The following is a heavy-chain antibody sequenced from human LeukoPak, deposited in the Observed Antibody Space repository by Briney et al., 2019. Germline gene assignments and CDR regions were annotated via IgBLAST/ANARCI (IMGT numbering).Heavy chain of an antibody. D-gene: IGHD6-19*01. J-gene: IGHJ6*02. CDR3: ARLTPYSSGKYGMDV. CDR1: GGSISSYY. CDR2: IYYSGST. V-gene: IGHV4-59*08. Sequence: SETLSLTCTVSGGSISSYYWSWIRQPPGKGLEWIGYIYYSGSTNYNPSLKSRVTISVDTSKNQFSLRLSSVTAADTAVYYCARLTPYSSGKYGMDVWGQGTTVTVSS.